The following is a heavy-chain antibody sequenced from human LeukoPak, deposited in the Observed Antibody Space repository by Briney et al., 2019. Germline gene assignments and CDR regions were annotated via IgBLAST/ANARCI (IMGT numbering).Heavy chain of an antibody. CDR1: GGSISSSSYY. D-gene: IGHD1-7*01. CDR3: ARGPPLYNWNYGYFQH. V-gene: IGHV4-39*07. J-gene: IGHJ1*01. CDR2: IYYSGST. Sequence: SETLSLTCTVSGGSISSSSYYWGWIRQPPGKGLEWIGSIYYSGSTYYNPSLKSRVTISVDTSKNQFSLKLSSVTAADTAVYYCARGPPLYNWNYGYFQHWGQGTLVTVSS.